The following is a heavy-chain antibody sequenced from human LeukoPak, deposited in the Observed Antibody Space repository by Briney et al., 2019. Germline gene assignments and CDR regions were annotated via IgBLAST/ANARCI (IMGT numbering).Heavy chain of an antibody. V-gene: IGHV4-34*01. CDR2: IDHSGST. D-gene: IGHD3-3*01. J-gene: IGHJ4*02. CDR3: ARGALITIFGVVIMGAQGPYFDY. Sequence: PSETLSLTCAVYGGSFSGYYWSWNRQPPGKGLEWLGEIDHSGSTNYNPSLKSRVTISVDTSKNQFSLKRSSVTAADTAVYYCARGALITIFGVVIMGAQGPYFDYWGQGTLVTVSS. CDR1: GGSFSGYY.